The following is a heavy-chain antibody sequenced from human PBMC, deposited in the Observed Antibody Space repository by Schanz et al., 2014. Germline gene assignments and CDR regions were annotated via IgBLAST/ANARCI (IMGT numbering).Heavy chain of an antibody. J-gene: IGHJ4*02. D-gene: IGHD1-26*01. Sequence: QVQLVESGGCLVKPGGSLRLSCAASRFTFSAYDMYWIRQAPGKGLEWVALISHDGSTKTSADSVKGRFTISRDNSKNTLFLQMNDLRGDDTAMYYCVKGGTNTLDSWGQGTLVTVSS. CDR2: ISHDGSTK. CDR3: VKGGTNTLDS. CDR1: RFTFSAYD. V-gene: IGHV3-30*18.